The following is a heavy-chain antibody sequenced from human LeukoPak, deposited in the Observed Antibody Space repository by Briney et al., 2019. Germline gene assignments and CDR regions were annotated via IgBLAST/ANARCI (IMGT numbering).Heavy chain of an antibody. CDR2: IYTSGST. J-gene: IGHJ4*02. CDR1: GGSISSGSYY. CDR3: AIQASHLDY. V-gene: IGHV4-61*02. Sequence: SETLSLTCTVAGGSISSGSYYWSWIRQPAGKGLEWIGRIYTSGSTNYNPSLKSRVTISVDTSKNQFSLKLSSVTAADTAVYYCAIQASHLDYWGQGTLVTVSS. D-gene: IGHD2-2*01.